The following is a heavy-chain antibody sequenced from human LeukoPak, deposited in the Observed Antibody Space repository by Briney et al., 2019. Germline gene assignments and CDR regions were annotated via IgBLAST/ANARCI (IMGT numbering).Heavy chain of an antibody. V-gene: IGHV1-69*04. Sequence: SVKVSCKASGGTFSSYAISWVRQAPGQGLEWMGRIIPILGIANYAQKFQGRVTITADKSTSTAYMELSSLRSEDTAVYYCVRHSSWYRFDYWGQGTLVTVSS. CDR1: GGTFSSYA. CDR2: IIPILGIA. J-gene: IGHJ4*02. CDR3: VRHSSWYRFDY. D-gene: IGHD6-13*01.